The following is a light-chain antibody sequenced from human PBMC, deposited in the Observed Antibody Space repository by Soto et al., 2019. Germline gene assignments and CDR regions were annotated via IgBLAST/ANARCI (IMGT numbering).Light chain of an antibody. CDR1: QSITNW. CDR2: DAS. CDR3: QQYNSYSPLT. Sequence: DIQMTQSPSTLSASVGDRVTITCRASQSITNWLAWYQQKPGKAPKLLVYDASSFESGVPSSFIGSGSGAEFTLPISSLLPDDVATYYYQQYNSYSPLTFGPGTKVDIK. J-gene: IGKJ3*01. V-gene: IGKV1-5*01.